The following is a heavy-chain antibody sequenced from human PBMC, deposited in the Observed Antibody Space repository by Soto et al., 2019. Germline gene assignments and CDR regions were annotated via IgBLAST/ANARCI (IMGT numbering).Heavy chain of an antibody. CDR1: GFTFTSSA. Sequence: SVKVSCKASGFTFTSSAVQWVRQARGQRLEWIGWIVVGSGNTNYAQKFQERVTITRDMSTSTAYMELSSLRSEDPAVYYCAVGYSDYDFAVAGGYYYGMDVWGQGTTVTVSS. V-gene: IGHV1-58*01. CDR3: AVGYSDYDFAVAGGYYYGMDV. J-gene: IGHJ6*02. D-gene: IGHD5-12*01. CDR2: IVVGSGNT.